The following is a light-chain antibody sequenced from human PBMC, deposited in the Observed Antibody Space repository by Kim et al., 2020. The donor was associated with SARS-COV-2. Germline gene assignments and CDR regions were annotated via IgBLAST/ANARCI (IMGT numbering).Light chain of an antibody. Sequence: QAVVTQEPSLTVSPGGTVTLTCASSTGAVTTAYWPNWFQQKLGQPPLALIYDTNSRHSWTPGRFSGSLIGGQAALTLSGVQPEDEAEYYCLLFYRGTWVFGGGTKLTVL. J-gene: IGLJ3*02. CDR3: LLFYRGTWV. V-gene: IGLV7-43*01. CDR2: DTN. CDR1: TGAVTTAYW.